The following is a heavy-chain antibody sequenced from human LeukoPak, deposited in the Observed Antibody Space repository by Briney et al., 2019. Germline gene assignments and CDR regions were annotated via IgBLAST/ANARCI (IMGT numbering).Heavy chain of an antibody. D-gene: IGHD6-19*01. V-gene: IGHV3-21*01. CDR3: ARVSSGWQFAY. J-gene: IGHJ4*02. Sequence: PGGSLRLSCAVSGFTFSNYTMKWLRQAPGKGLEWVSSISSSSSYIYYADSVKGRFTISRDNAKNSLYLQMNSLRAEDTAVHHCARVSSGWQFAYLGPGNLVNGSS. CDR2: ISSSSSYI. CDR1: GFTFSNYT.